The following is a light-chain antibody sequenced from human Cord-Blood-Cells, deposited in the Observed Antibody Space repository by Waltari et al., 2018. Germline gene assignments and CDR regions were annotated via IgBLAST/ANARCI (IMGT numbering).Light chain of an antibody. J-gene: IGKJ4*01. Sequence: DIPMTQSPSSLSASVGVSITITCQASQDTNNYLNWYQQKPGKAPKLLIYDASNLETGVPSRFSGSGSGTTFTFTISSLQPEDIATYYCQQFHSLLTFGGGTKVEIK. CDR2: DAS. V-gene: IGKV1-33*01. CDR3: QQFHSLLT. CDR1: QDTNNY.